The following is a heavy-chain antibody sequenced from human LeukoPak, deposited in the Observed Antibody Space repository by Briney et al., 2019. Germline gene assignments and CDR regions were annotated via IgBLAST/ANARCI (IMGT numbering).Heavy chain of an antibody. J-gene: IGHJ4*02. CDR1: GGSISSSSYY. D-gene: IGHD2-15*01. V-gene: IGHV4-39*01. CDR3: AAGGGAAFDY. Sequence: SETLSLTCTVSGGSISSSSYYWGWIRQPPGKGLEWIGSIYYSGSTYYNPSLKSRVTISVDTSKNQFSLKLSSVTAADTAVYYCAAGGGAAFDYWGQGTLVTVSS. CDR2: IYYSGST.